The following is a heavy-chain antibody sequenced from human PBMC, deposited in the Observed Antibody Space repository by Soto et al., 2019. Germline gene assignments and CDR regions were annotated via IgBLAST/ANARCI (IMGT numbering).Heavy chain of an antibody. CDR2: IKQDGSET. CDR1: GFTFDAFY. J-gene: IGHJ4*02. D-gene: IGHD6-19*01. CDR3: VRDRRQWSL. V-gene: IGHV3-7*04. Sequence: VQLVQSGGGLVQPGASLRLSCVVSGFTFDAFYMSWVRQAPGKGLEWVSNIKQDGSETEYVDSVKGRFTISRDNTNTSLYLQMSSLRVEDTAVYYCVRDRRQWSLWGQGTLVTVSS.